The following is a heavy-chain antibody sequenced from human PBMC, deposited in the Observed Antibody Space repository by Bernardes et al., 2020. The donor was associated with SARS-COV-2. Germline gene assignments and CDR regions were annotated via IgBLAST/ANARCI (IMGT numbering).Heavy chain of an antibody. CDR1: GVSISSGAYH. J-gene: IGHJ4*02. CDR2: ISASGST. D-gene: IGHD6-19*01. Sequence: SETLSLTCTVSGVSISSGAYHWSWIRQPAGKGLEWVGRISASGSTNYNPSLKSRVTMSVDTSKNQFSLKLTSVTAADTAVYYCARDGRISVPGTDYFDFWGQGILVTVSS. CDR3: ARDGRISVPGTDYFDF. V-gene: IGHV4-61*02.